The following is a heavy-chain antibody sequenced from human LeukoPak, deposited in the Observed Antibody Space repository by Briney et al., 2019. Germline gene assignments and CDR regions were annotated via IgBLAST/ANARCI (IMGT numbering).Heavy chain of an antibody. CDR2: IYTSGST. CDR3: ASLPGGSGSYSPYYYYIDV. CDR1: GGSISSGSYY. Sequence: SETLSLTCTVSGGSISSGSYYWSWIRQPAGKGLEWIGRIYTSGSTTYNSSLKSRVTISLDTSKNHFSLRLSSVTAADTAVYYCASLPGGSGSYSPYYYYIDVWGKGTTVTISS. V-gene: IGHV4-61*02. J-gene: IGHJ6*03. D-gene: IGHD6-19*01.